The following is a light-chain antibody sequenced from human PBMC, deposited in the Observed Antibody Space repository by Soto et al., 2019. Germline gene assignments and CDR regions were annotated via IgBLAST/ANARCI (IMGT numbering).Light chain of an antibody. CDR3: QQRSKWPPIT. CDR2: DAS. Sequence: EIVLTQSPVTLSLSPGERATLYCRASQSVSSYLAWYQQKPGQAPRLLIYDASNRATGIPARFSGGGSGTDFTLTIDNLEPEDFAIYYCQQRSKWPPITFGQGTRLEIK. CDR1: QSVSSY. V-gene: IGKV3-11*01. J-gene: IGKJ5*01.